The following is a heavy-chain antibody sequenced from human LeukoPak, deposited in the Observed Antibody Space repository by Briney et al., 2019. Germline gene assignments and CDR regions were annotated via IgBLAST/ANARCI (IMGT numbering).Heavy chain of an antibody. CDR2: IYYSGST. J-gene: IGHJ4*02. CDR3: ARHGNWNPRGFDY. Sequence: SGTLSLTCTVSGGSISSYYWSWIRQPPGKGLEWIGYIYYSGSTNYNPSLKSRVTISVDTSKNQFSLKLSSVTAADTAVYYCARHGNWNPRGFDYWGQGTLVTVSS. V-gene: IGHV4-59*08. D-gene: IGHD1-20*01. CDR1: GGSISSYY.